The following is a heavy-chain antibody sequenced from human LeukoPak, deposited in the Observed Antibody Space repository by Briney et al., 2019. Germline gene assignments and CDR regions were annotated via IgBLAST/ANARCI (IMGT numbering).Heavy chain of an antibody. CDR2: INHSGST. D-gene: IGHD3-16*02. J-gene: IGHJ6*02. Sequence: SETLSLTCAVYGGSFSGYHWSWIRQPPGKGLEWIGEINHSGSTNYNPSLKSRVTISVDTPKNQFSLKLSSVTAADTAVYYCASRKSEHGNYVWGSYRPPLYYYYGMDVWGQGTTVTVSS. CDR1: GGSFSGYH. V-gene: IGHV4-34*01. CDR3: ASRKSEHGNYVWGSYRPPLYYYYGMDV.